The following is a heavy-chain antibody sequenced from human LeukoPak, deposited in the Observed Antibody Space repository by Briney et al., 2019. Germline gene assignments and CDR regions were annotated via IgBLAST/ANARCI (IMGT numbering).Heavy chain of an antibody. V-gene: IGHV3-48*01. D-gene: IGHD1-26*01. CDR2: ISSSSSTI. CDR1: GFTFSSYS. J-gene: IGHJ4*02. Sequence: PGGSLRLSCAASGFTFSSYSMNWVRQAPGKGLEWVSYISSSSSTIYYADSVKGRFTISRDNSKNTVYLQMNSLRVEDAAVYYCAKDDPTGRYLWGQGTLVTVSS. CDR3: AKDDPTGRYL.